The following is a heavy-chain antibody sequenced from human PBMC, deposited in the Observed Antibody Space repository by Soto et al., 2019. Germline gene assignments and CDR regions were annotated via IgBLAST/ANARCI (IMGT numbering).Heavy chain of an antibody. CDR1: GFTFSSYG. D-gene: IGHD5-12*01. CDR2: IWYDGSNK. J-gene: IGHJ5*02. V-gene: IGHV3-33*01. CDR3: ARDGGCRDGYAVGGNWFDP. Sequence: QVQLVESGGGVVQPGRSLRLSCAASGFTFSSYGMHWVRQAPGKGLEWVAVIWYDGSNKYYADSVKGRFTISRDNSKKTPYLQMDSLGAEDTAVYYCARDGGCRDGYAVGGNWFDPWGQGTLVTVSS.